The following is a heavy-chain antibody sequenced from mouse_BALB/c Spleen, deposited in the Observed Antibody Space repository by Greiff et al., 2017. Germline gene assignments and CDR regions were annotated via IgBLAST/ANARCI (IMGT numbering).Heavy chain of an antibody. J-gene: IGHJ3*01. CDR2: ILPGSGST. CDR3: ARWGLRQGSWFAY. Sequence: QVQLQQSGAELMKPGASVKISCKATGYTFSSYWIEWVKQRPGHGLEWIGEILPGSGSTNYNEKFKGKATFTADTSSNTAYMQLSSLTSEDSAVYYCARWGLRQGSWFAYWGQGTLVTVSA. D-gene: IGHD2-2*01. CDR1: GYTFSSYW. V-gene: IGHV1-9*01.